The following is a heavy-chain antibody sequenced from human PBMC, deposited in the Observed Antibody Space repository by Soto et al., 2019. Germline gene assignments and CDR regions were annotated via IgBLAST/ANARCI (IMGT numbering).Heavy chain of an antibody. J-gene: IGHJ6*02. CDR1: GFTFSSYA. CDR3: ARDQKYSYGYFYYYYCYVMDV. V-gene: IGHV3-30-3*01. D-gene: IGHD5-18*01. CDR2: ISYDGSNK. Sequence: PGGSLRVSCAASGFTFSSYATHWVRQAPGKGLEWVAVISYDGSNKYYAVSVKGRFTISRDNSKNTLYLPMNSLRAEDTAVYYCARDQKYSYGYFYYYYCYVMDVWGQGTTVPVSS.